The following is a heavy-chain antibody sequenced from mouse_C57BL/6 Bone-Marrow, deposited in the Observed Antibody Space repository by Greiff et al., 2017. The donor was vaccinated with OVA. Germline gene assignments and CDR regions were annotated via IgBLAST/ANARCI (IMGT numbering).Heavy chain of an antibody. CDR1: GFTFSSYA. V-gene: IGHV5-4*03. CDR3: ARGPLTGTYNAMDY. Sequence: EVNLVESGGGLVKPGGSLKLSCAASGFTFSSYAMSWVRQTPEKRLEWVATISDGGSYTYYPDNVKGRFTISRDNAKNNLYLQMSHLKSEDTAMYYCARGPLTGTYNAMDYWGQGTSVTVSS. J-gene: IGHJ4*01. CDR2: ISDGGSYT. D-gene: IGHD4-1*01.